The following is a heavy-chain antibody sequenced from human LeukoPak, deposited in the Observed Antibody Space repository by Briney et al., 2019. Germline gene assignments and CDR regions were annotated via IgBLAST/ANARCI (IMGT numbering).Heavy chain of an antibody. J-gene: IGHJ3*02. CDR1: GFTFDDYA. CDR2: ISWNSGST. Sequence: GRSLRLSCAASGFTFDDYAMHWVRQAPGKGLEWVSGISWNSGSTYYADSVKGRFTISRDNSKNTLYLQMNSLRAEDTAVYYCARFREYGSGSYYKVDAFDIWGQGTMVTVSS. D-gene: IGHD3-10*01. V-gene: IGHV3-9*01. CDR3: ARFREYGSGSYYKVDAFDI.